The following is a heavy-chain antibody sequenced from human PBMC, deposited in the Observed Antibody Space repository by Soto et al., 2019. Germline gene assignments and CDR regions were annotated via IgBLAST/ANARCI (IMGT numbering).Heavy chain of an antibody. J-gene: IGHJ6*02. Sequence: ASVKVSCKASGYTFTSYYMHWVRQAPGQGLEWMGIINPSGGSTSYAQKFQGRVTMTRDTSTGTVYMELSSLRSEDTAVYYCAASSPIVVVPAARMNYYYYYGMDVWGQGTTVTVSS. CDR1: GYTFTSYY. D-gene: IGHD2-2*01. CDR2: INPSGGST. V-gene: IGHV1-46*01. CDR3: AASSPIVVVPAARMNYYYYYGMDV.